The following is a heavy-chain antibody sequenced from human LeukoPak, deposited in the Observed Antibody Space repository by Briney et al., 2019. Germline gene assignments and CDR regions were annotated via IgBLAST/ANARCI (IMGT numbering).Heavy chain of an antibody. J-gene: IGHJ3*02. V-gene: IGHV4-61*02. CDR3: ARVLYDYVWGSYRHDAFDI. Sequence: SETLSLTCTVAGGSISSGSYYWRWIRQPAGKGLEWIGRIYTSGSTNYNPSLKSRVTISVDTSKNQFSLKLSSVTAADTAVYYCARVLYDYVWGSYRHDAFDIWGQGTMVTVSS. CDR2: IYTSGST. D-gene: IGHD3-16*02. CDR1: GGSISSGSYY.